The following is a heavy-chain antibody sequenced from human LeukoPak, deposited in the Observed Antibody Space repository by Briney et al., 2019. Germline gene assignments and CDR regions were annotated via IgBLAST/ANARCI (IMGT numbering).Heavy chain of an antibody. D-gene: IGHD3-3*01. CDR2: IHTSGST. V-gene: IGHV4-4*07. CDR1: GGSISSHY. Sequence: SETLSLTCTVSGGSISSHYWSWIRQPAGKGLEWIGRIHTSGSTNNNPSLKSRVTMSVDTSKNQFSLKLSSVTAADTAVYFCARGWSGVEVYCDYWGQGTLVTVSS. J-gene: IGHJ4*02. CDR3: ARGWSGVEVYCDY.